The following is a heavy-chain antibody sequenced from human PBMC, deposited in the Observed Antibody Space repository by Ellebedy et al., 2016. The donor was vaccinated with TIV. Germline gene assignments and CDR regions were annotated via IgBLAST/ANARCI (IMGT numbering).Heavy chain of an antibody. CDR2: IRSKTNSFTT. CDR1: GFTFSAAA. V-gene: IGHV3-73*01. J-gene: IGHJ4*02. CDR3: THSNY. Sequence: GESLKISCVASGFTFSAAAMHWVRQASGKGLEWVGRIRSKTNSFTTAYAASVKGRFTISRDDSKNTAYLQMNSLKTEDTAVYYCTHSNYWGQGTLVTVSS. D-gene: IGHD2-15*01.